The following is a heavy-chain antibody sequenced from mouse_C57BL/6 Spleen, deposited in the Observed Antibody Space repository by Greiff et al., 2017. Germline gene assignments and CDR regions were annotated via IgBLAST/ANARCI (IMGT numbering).Heavy chain of an antibody. CDR2: IHPNSGST. CDR1: GYTFTSYW. V-gene: IGHV1-64*01. CDR3: AQVADYYAMDY. Sequence: QVQLQQPGAELVKPGASVKLSCKASGYTFTSYWMHWVKQRPGQGLEWIGMIHPNSGSTNYNEKFKSKATLTVDKSSSTAYMQLSSLTSDDSAVYYCAQVADYYAMDYWGQGTSVTVSS. D-gene: IGHD1-1*02. J-gene: IGHJ4*01.